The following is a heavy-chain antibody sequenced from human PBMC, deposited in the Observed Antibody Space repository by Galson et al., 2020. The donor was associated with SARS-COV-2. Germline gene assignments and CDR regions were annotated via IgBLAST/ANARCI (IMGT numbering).Heavy chain of an antibody. CDR2: IYSEGSST. D-gene: IGHD3-16*01. Sequence: GGSLRLSCAASGFTFSSYWMHWVRQAPGKGLVCVSRIYSEGSSTSYADSVKGRFTISGDNAKNTLYLQMNSLRAEDTAVYYCARGDMRNDYFDYWGQGTLVTVSS. CDR1: GFTFSSYW. V-gene: IGHV3-74*01. J-gene: IGHJ4*02. CDR3: ARGDMRNDYFDY.